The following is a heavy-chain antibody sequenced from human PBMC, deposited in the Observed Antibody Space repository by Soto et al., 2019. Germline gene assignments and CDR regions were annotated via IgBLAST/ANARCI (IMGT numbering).Heavy chain of an antibody. CDR2: ITMSGGKT. D-gene: IGHD4-17*01. Sequence: GGSLRLSCAASGFTFENCAMSWVRQAPGKGLEWVSGITMSGGKTYYADSVKGRFTISRDNSKNTLYLQMHSLRAEDTAVYYCAKGALYGNYYYYGMDVWGQGTTVTVSS. V-gene: IGHV3-23*01. CDR3: AKGALYGNYYYYGMDV. CDR1: GFTFENCA. J-gene: IGHJ6*02.